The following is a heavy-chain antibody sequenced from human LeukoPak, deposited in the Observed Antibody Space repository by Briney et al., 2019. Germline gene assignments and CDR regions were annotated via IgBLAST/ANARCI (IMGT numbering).Heavy chain of an antibody. D-gene: IGHD5-24*01. CDR3: ARARWYSSDY. CDR1: GFTFSGHW. V-gene: IGHV3-74*01. Sequence: GGSLRLSCAVSGFTFSGHWMFWVRQAPGKGLVWVSSTNSDGSSTGYTDSVKGRFTVSRDNAKNTLYLQMNSLRAEDTAVYYCARARWYSSDYWGQGTLVTVSS. CDR2: TNSDGSST. J-gene: IGHJ4*02.